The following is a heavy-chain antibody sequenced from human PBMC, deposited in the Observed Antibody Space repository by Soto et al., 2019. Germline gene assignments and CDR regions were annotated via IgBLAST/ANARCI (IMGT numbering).Heavy chain of an antibody. CDR1: GFSLSTNGMG. J-gene: IGHJ4*02. D-gene: IGHD5-12*01. Sequence: QITVKEAGLTLVKPTETLTLTCTFSGFSLSTNGMGVGWIRQPPGKALEWLALIYWDDDKRYSPSLRSRLTIMKDACTYPVALTMTKLVQVDAGTDYYARLARGVYDVDGLREKFDYGGEGTLVTVS. CDR2: IYWDDDK. V-gene: IGHV2-5*02. CDR3: ARLARGVYDVDGLREKFDY.